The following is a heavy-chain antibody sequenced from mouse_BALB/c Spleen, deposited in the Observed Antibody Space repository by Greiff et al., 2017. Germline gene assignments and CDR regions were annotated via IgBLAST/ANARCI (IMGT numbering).Heavy chain of an antibody. J-gene: IGHJ2*01. CDR1: GYSFTSYW. D-gene: IGHD2-4*01. V-gene: IGHV1S127*01. CDR2: IDPSDSET. Sequence: QVHVKQSGPQLVRPGASVKISCKASGYSFTSYWMHWVKQRPGQGLEWIGMIDPSDSETRLNQKFKDKATLTVDKSSSTAYMQLSSPTSEDSAVYYCARGPLYYDYDVGYFDYWGQGTTLTVSS. CDR3: ARGPLYYDYDVGYFDY.